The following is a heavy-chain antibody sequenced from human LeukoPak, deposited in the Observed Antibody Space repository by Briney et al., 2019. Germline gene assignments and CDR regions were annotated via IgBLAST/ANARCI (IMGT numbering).Heavy chain of an antibody. V-gene: IGHV3-21*01. J-gene: IGHJ6*02. CDR1: GFTFSSYS. CDR3: ARWGRDGYNSGYYYGMDV. CDR2: ISSSSSYI. D-gene: IGHD5-24*01. Sequence: GGSLRLSCAASGFTFSSYSMNWVRQAPGKGLEWVSSISSSSSYIYYADSVKGRFTISRDNAKNSLYLRMNSLRAEDTAVYYCARWGRDGYNSGYYYGMDVWGQGTTVTVSS.